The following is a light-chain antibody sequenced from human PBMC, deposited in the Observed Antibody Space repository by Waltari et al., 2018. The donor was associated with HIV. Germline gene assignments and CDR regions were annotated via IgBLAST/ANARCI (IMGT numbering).Light chain of an antibody. V-gene: IGKV3D-15*01. CDR1: QSIRTN. CDR2: GAS. Sequence: ILMTQSQVTLSVSPGERATLSCWASQSIRTNLAWYEQKPGQTPRLLIYGASTRATGTPARFSGSGSGTEFTLTISSLQSEDLAFYYCQQYHNWPITFGGGTKVEIK. CDR3: QQYHNWPIT. J-gene: IGKJ4*01.